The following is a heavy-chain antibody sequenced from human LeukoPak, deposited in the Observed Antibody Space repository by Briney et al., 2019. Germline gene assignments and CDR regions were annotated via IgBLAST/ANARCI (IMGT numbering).Heavy chain of an antibody. CDR3: TRGGGVGTWTYDYFNY. D-gene: IGHD3-3*01. Sequence: ASVKVSCKASAYTFTTYTMHWVRQAPGQRLEWMGWINAGNGDSKYSQKFQGRVTITRDISATTGYMELSSLRSEDTAVYYCTRGGGVGTWTYDYFNYWGQGTLVTVSS. CDR2: INAGNGDS. V-gene: IGHV1-3*01. CDR1: AYTFTTYT. J-gene: IGHJ4*02.